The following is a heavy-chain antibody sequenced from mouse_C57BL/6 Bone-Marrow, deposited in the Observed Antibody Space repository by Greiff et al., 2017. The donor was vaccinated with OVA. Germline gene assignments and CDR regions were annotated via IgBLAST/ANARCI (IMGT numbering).Heavy chain of an antibody. CDR3: ARWGIYDGYYVVFDY. V-gene: IGHV1-82*01. CDR1: GYAFSSSW. J-gene: IGHJ2*01. CDR2: IYPGDGGT. Sequence: VQLLESGPELVKPGASVKISCKASGYAFSSSWMNWVKQRPGKGLEWIGRIYPGDGGTNYNGKFKGKATLTADKSSSTAYMQLSSLTSEDSAVYFCARWGIYDGYYVVFDYWGQGTTLTVSA. D-gene: IGHD2-3*01.